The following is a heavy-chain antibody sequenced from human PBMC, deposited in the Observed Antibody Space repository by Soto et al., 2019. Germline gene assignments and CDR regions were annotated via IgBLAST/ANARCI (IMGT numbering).Heavy chain of an antibody. D-gene: IGHD6-13*01. CDR3: ARAYSSTGQANDY. CDR2: IKQDESEK. Sequence: GGSLRLSCAASGFTFSSYWMSWVRQAPGKGLEWVANIKQDESEKSYVGSVKGRFTVSRDNAKNSLYLQMNTLRAEDTAVYYCARAYSSTGQANDYWGQGTLVTVSS. J-gene: IGHJ4*02. CDR1: GFTFSSYW. V-gene: IGHV3-7*01.